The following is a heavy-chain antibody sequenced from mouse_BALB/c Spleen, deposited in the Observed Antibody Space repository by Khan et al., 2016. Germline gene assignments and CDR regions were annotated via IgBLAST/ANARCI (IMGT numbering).Heavy chain of an antibody. D-gene: IGHD3-1*01. J-gene: IGHJ4*01. V-gene: IGHV10-1*02. CDR1: GFTFNTYA. CDR3: VREDGPYAMDY. Sequence: EVQLVESGGGLVLPKGSLKLSCAASGFTFNTYAMNWVRQAPGKGWEWVARLRSKSKNYATYYADSVKDRFTISRDDSQSMLYLQMNNLKTEDTAMYYCVREDGPYAMDYWGQGTSVTVS. CDR2: LRSKSKNYAT.